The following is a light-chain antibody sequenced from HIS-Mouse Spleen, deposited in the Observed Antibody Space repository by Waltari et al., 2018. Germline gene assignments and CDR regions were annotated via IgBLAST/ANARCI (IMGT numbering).Light chain of an antibody. Sequence: QSALTQPASVSGSPGQSITISCTGTSNDVGSYNLVSWYQQHPGKAPKLMIYEGSKRPSGVSNRFSGSKSGNTASLTISGLQAEDEADYYCCSYAGSSTWVFGGGTKLTVL. V-gene: IGLV2-23*01. J-gene: IGLJ3*02. CDR1: SNDVGSYNL. CDR2: EGS. CDR3: CSYAGSSTWV.